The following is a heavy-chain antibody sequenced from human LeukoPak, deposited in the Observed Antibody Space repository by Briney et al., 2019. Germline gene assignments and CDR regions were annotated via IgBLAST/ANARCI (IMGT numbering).Heavy chain of an antibody. CDR3: AREHCSGGSCYFFDY. J-gene: IGHJ4*02. D-gene: IGHD2-15*01. CDR1: GFTFSSYE. Sequence: GGSLRLSCAASGFTFSSYEMNWVRQAPGKGLEWVSYISSSGSTIYYADSVKGRFTISRDNAKNSLYLQMNSLRAEDTAVYYCAREHCSGGSCYFFDYWGQGTLVTVSS. CDR2: ISSSGSTI. V-gene: IGHV3-48*03.